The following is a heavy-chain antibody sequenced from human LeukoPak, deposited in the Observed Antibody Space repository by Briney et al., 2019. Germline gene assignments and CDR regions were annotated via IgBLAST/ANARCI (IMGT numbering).Heavy chain of an antibody. J-gene: IGHJ4*02. CDR1: GFTFSSFD. D-gene: IGHD3-22*01. CDR3: VRGRNNNYYDDSGYSPY. V-gene: IGHV3-13*01. Sequence: PEGSLRLSCAASGFTFSSFDMHWVRQAPGKGLEWVSGIGTLLDTDYPDSLKGRFTISRENAKNSVFLQMNNVRAGDTAVYYCVRGRNNNYYDDSGYSPYWGQGTLVTVSS. CDR2: IGTLLDT.